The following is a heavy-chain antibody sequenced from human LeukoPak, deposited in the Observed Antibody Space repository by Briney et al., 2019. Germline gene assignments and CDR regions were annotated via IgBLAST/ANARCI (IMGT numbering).Heavy chain of an antibody. CDR2: IYSGGST. J-gene: IGHJ4*02. D-gene: IGHD1-1*01. Sequence: GGSLRLSCAASGFTVSNNYMSWVRQAPGKGLEWVSLIYSGGSTYHADSVKGRFTISRDNSKNTLYLQMNSLRVEDMAVYYCAREPINDSGYFDYWGQGTLVTVSS. V-gene: IGHV3-53*01. CDR3: AREPINDSGYFDY. CDR1: GFTVSNNY.